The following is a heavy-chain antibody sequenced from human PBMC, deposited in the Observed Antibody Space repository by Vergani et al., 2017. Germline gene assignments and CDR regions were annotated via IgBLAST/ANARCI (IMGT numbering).Heavy chain of an antibody. CDR2: ISYDGSNK. Sequence: QVQLVESGGGVVQPGRSLRLSCAASGFTFSSYAMHWVRQAPGKGLEWVAVISYDGSNKYYADSVKGRFTISRDNSKNTLYLQMNSLRAEDTAVYYCAIEYSSSNYYGMDVWGQGTTVTVSS. V-gene: IGHV3-30-3*01. CDR3: AIEYSSSNYYGMDV. J-gene: IGHJ6*02. CDR1: GFTFSSYA. D-gene: IGHD6-6*01.